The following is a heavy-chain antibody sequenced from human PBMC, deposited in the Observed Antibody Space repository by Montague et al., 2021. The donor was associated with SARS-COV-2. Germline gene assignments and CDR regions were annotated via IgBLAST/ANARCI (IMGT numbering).Heavy chain of an antibody. CDR2: IYDSGGA. V-gene: IGHV4-59*01. J-gene: IGHJ4*02. CDR1: GGSMRRYY. D-gene: IGHD3-3*01. CDR3: ARRGTGNYEILDY. Sequence: SETLSLTCTISGGSMRRYYWTWIRQLPGKELEWIGSIYDSGGARYNPSLKSRVSISVDASKNQFSLRVTSVTAADTAVYFCARRGTGNYEILDYWGQGTLVTVS.